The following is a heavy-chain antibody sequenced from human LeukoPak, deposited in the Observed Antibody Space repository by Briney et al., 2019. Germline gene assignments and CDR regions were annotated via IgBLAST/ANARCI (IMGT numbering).Heavy chain of an antibody. CDR1: GGSFSGYY. V-gene: IGHV4-34*01. J-gene: IGHJ5*02. D-gene: IGHD2-2*02. CDR3: AGGLPAAIRYNWFDP. Sequence: SETLSLTCAVYGGSFSGYYWSWIRQPPGKGLEWIGEIDHSGSTNYNPSLKSRVTISVDTSKNQFSLKLSSVTAADTAVYYCAGGLPAAIRYNWFDPWGQGTLVTVSS. CDR2: IDHSGST.